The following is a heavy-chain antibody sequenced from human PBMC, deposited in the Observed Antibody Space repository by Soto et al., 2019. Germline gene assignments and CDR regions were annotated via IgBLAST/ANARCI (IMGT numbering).Heavy chain of an antibody. CDR2: ISSTTNYI. Sequence: PGGSLSLSCAASGFTFTRYSMNWVRQAPGKGLEWVSSISSTTNYIYYGDSMKGRFTTSRDNAKNSLYLEMNSLRAEDTAAYYCARESEDFTSNFDYWGQGTLVTVSS. CDR3: ARESEDFTSNFDY. CDR1: GFTFTRYS. V-gene: IGHV3-21*06. J-gene: IGHJ4*02.